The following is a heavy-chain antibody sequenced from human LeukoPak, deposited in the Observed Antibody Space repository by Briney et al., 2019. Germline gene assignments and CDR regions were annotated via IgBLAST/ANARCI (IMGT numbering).Heavy chain of an antibody. CDR2: ISGNGGNT. Sequence: GGSLRLSCAAYGFTFRSHAMSWVRQAPGKGLEWIPVISGNGGNTYHADSVKGRFTISRDSSKNTLYLQMNSLRAEDTAVYYCAKVIYGSIAGSYYFDYWGQGTLVTVSS. CDR3: AKVIYGSIAGSYYFDY. V-gene: IGHV3-23*01. J-gene: IGHJ4*02. D-gene: IGHD3/OR15-3a*01. CDR1: GFTFRSHA.